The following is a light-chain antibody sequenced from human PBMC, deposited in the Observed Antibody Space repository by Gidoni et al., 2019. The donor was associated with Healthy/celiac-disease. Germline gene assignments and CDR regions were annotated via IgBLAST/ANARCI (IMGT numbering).Light chain of an antibody. CDR1: QSVLYSSNNKNY. CDR2: WAS. J-gene: IGKJ1*01. V-gene: IGKV4-1*01. Sequence: ILMTQYPGSLPTSLGERATINCKSSQSVLYSSNNKNYLAWYQQKPGQPSKLLIYWASTRESGVPDRFSGSGSGTDFTLTISRLQAEDVAVYYCQQYYSTPWTFGQGTKVEIK. CDR3: QQYYSTPWT.